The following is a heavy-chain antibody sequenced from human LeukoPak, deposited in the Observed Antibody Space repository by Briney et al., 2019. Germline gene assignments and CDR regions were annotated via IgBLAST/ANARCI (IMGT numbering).Heavy chain of an antibody. CDR1: GLTFSDYY. J-gene: IGHJ4*02. D-gene: IGHD1-26*01. CDR2: ISNTGSTT. V-gene: IGHV3-11*04. Sequence: GGSLRLSCAASGLTFSDYYMSWIRQAPGKGLEWVSYISNTGSTTQYADSVKGRFTISRDNAKNSLHLQMNSLRAEDTAVYYCARVRGSYSVDYWGQGTLVTVSS. CDR3: ARVRGSYSVDY.